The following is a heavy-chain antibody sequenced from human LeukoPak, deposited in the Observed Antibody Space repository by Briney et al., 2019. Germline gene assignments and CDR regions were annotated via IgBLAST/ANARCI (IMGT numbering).Heavy chain of an antibody. V-gene: IGHV3-23*01. CDR1: GFSFSTNA. J-gene: IGHJ4*02. CDR3: AKVTTRSLCVLRIDC. Sequence: GGSLRLSCAASGFSFSTNAKCWGRQAPPQGMERDSGVSGYSVTTYYADSVKGRFTISRDNSKNTLYLQMNSLRAADTAVYYCAKVTTRSLCVLRIDCWGQGTLVTVSS. D-gene: IGHD2/OR15-2a*01. CDR2: VSGYSVTT.